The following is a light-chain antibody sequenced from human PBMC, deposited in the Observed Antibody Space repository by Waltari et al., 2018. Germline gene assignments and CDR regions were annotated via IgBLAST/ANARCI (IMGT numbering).Light chain of an antibody. CDR2: DAS. CDR1: QSISSW. Sequence: TQSPATLSVSPGERATLSCRASQSISSWLAWYQQKPGKAPKLLIYDASSLESGVPSRFSGSGSGTEFTLTISSLQPDDFATYYCQQRSNLWTFGQGTKVEIK. CDR3: QQRSNLWT. J-gene: IGKJ1*01. V-gene: IGKV1-5*01.